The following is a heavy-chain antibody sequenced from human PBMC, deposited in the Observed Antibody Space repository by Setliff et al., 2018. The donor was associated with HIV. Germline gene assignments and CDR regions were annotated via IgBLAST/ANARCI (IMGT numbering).Heavy chain of an antibody. CDR1: GYTFTGHY. CDR2: VNPNSGDA. V-gene: IGHV1-2*02. CDR3: ARSGESFTTHFDA. D-gene: IGHD4-4*01. J-gene: IGHJ3*01. Sequence: ASVKVSCKASGYTFTGHYLHWVRQAPGQGLEWLGWVNPNSGDAIYAQNFQGRVTMTRDTSINAAYMELRGLRSDDTAVYYCARSGESFTTHFDAWGQGTMVTVSS.